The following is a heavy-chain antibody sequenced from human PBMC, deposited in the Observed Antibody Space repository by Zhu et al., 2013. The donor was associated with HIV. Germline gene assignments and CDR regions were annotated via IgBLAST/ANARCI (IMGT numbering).Heavy chain of an antibody. Sequence: QVQLQESGPGLLKPSETLSLTCAVSGYSINTGYYWAWIRQPPGKGLEWIATIYHSGVTHYNPSLNSRVSISVDTSKNQYFLTMNSVTAADTAVYYCARRHSYGSLMSDFDVWGQGTMVTVSS. CDR2: IYHSGVT. D-gene: IGHD4-17*01. CDR3: ARRHSYGSLMSDFDV. V-gene: IGHV4-38-2*01. CDR1: GYSINTGYY. J-gene: IGHJ3*01.